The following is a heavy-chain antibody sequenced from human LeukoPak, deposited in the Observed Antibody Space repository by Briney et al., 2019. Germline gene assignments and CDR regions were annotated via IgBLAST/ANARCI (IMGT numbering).Heavy chain of an antibody. CDR2: IKQDGSEK. D-gene: IGHD2-15*01. J-gene: IGHJ4*02. CDR1: GFTFSSYW. V-gene: IGHV3-7*01. Sequence: PGGSLRLSCAASGFTFSSYWMSWVRQAPGKGLEWVANIKQDGSEKYYVDSVKGRFTISRDNAKNSLYLQMNSLRAEDTAVYYCVRRSCSGGSCYSFFDYWGQGTLVTVSS. CDR3: VRRSCSGGSCYSFFDY.